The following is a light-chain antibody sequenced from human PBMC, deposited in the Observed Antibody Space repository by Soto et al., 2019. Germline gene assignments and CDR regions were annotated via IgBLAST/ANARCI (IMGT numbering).Light chain of an antibody. CDR1: RFNIGAGYD. V-gene: IGLV1-40*01. J-gene: IGLJ3*02. Sequence: QSVLTQPPSVSGAPGQRVTISCTGSRFNIGAGYDVHWYQQLPGTAPKLLIYGNSNRPSGVPDRFSGSKSGTSAALAITGLQAEDEADYYGQSYDSSLSGFWVFGGGTKLTVL. CDR3: QSYDSSLSGFWV. CDR2: GNS.